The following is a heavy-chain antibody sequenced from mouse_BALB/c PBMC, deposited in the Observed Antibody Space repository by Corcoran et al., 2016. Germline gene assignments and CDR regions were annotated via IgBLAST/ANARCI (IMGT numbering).Heavy chain of an antibody. CDR1: GYTFTDYV. CDR2: IYPGSGST. V-gene: IGHV1-81*01. CDR3: ATYWYFDV. J-gene: IGHJ1*01. Sequence: QVQLQQSGPELVKPGASVKMSCKASGYTFTDYVISWVKQRTGQGLEWIGEIYPGSGSTYYNEKFKGKATLTADKSSNTAYIQLSSLTSEDSAVYFCATYWYFDVWGAGTTVTVSS.